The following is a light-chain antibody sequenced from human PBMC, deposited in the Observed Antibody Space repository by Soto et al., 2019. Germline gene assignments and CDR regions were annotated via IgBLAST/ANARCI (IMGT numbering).Light chain of an antibody. CDR2: DDS. V-gene: IGLV3-21*02. J-gene: IGLJ2*01. CDR3: QVWDNDSDHVV. Sequence: SYELTQPPSVSVAPGQTATITCGGNYIGSKSVQWYQQKPGQAPVLVVYDDSDRPSGIPERFSGSNSGNTATLTISRVEAGDEADYYCQVWDNDSDHVVFGGGTTVTVL. CDR1: YIGSKS.